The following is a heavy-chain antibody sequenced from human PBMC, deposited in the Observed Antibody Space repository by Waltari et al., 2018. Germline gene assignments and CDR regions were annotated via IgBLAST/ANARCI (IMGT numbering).Heavy chain of an antibody. J-gene: IGHJ3*02. CDR2: ISSSSSYI. D-gene: IGHD1-26*01. CDR1: GFTFSSYS. CDR3: ARASGSYDSDAFDI. Sequence: EVQLVESGGGLVKPGWSLRLSCAASGFTFSSYSMNWVRQAPGKGLEWVSSISSSSSYIYYADSVKGRFTISRDNAKNSLYLQMNSLRAEDTAVYYCARASGSYDSDAFDIWGQGTMVTVSS. V-gene: IGHV3-21*01.